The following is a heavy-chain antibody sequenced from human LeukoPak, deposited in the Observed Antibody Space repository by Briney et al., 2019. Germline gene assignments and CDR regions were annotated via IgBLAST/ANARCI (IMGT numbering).Heavy chain of an antibody. CDR3: ARDLGAYGYHDY. J-gene: IGHJ4*02. D-gene: IGHD5-12*01. CDR2: IYNSGST. CDR1: GGSISRGVNY. V-gene: IGHV4-31*03. Sequence: SQTLSLTCTVSGGSISRGVNYWSWIRQHPGKGLEWIGNIYNSGSTYYNPSLKSRVTISVDTSTNQLSLKLSSVTAADTAVYYCARDLGAYGYHDYWGQGTLVTVSS.